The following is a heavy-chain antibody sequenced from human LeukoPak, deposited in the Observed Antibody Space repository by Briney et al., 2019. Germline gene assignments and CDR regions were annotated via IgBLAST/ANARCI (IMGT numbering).Heavy chain of an antibody. CDR2: FDPGDGET. J-gene: IGHJ5*02. CDR1: GYTLTELS. V-gene: IGHV1-24*01. Sequence: EASVTVSFTVSGYTLTELSMHWVRQAPGKGLEWMGGFDPGDGETIYAQKFQGRVTMTEDTSTDTAYMELSSLRSEDTAVYYCATDLGDSSGYYNWFDPWGQGTLVTVSS. CDR3: ATDLGDSSGYYNWFDP. D-gene: IGHD3-22*01.